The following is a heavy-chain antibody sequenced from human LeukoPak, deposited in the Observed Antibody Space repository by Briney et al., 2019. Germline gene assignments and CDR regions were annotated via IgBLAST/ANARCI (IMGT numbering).Heavy chain of an antibody. CDR3: ARGPPEYCSGGSCYSGRNWIDP. V-gene: IGHV1-18*01. CDR2: ISGYNGNT. J-gene: IGHJ5*02. CDR1: GYTFTSYG. Sequence: ASVKVSCKASGYTFTSYGISWVRQAPGQGLEWMGWISGYNGNTNYAQKLQGRVTMTTDTSTSTAYMELRSLRSDDTAVYYCARGPPEYCSGGSCYSGRNWIDPWGQGTLVTVSS. D-gene: IGHD2-15*01.